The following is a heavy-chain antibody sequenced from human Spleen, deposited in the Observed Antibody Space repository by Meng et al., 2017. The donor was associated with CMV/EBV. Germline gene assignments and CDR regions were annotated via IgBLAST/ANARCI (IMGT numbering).Heavy chain of an antibody. CDR3: VRDMGWYRFDS. Sequence: GESLKISCAASGFAFSSYAMNWVRQPPGKGLEWVADIWKDGNTIWYFDSVKGRFTISRDNAKNSLFLQMNSLRVEDTAVYYCVRDMGWYRFDSWGQGTLVTVSS. D-gene: IGHD6-19*01. CDR1: GFAFSSYA. V-gene: IGHV3-7*01. J-gene: IGHJ4*02. CDR2: IWKDGNTI.